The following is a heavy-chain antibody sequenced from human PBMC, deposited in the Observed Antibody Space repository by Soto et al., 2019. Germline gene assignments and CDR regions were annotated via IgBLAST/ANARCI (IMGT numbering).Heavy chain of an antibody. Sequence: GGSLRLSCAASGFTFSSYAMSWVRQAPGKGLEWVSAISGSGGSTYYADSVKGRFTISRDNSKNTLYLQMNSLRADDTAVYYCARDIDNRDYYYGLDVWGQGTTVTVSS. D-gene: IGHD1-20*01. J-gene: IGHJ6*02. CDR2: ISGSGGST. CDR3: ARDIDNRDYYYGLDV. V-gene: IGHV3-23*01. CDR1: GFTFSSYA.